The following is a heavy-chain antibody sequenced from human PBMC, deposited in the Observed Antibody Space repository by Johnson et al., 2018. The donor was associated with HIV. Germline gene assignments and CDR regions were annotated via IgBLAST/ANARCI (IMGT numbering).Heavy chain of an antibody. D-gene: IGHD2-21*01. Sequence: QVQLVESGGGVVQPGRSLRLSCIASGFTFSTYGMHWVRQAPGKGLQCVALLSYDGTNKYYSDHVKGRFTISRDNAKPSLYHQMNSLQAEDTAWYYCLVLVVQNARRAFDSWGQGTMVTVSS. J-gene: IGHJ3*02. CDR2: LSYDGTNK. CDR3: LVLVVQNARRAFDS. V-gene: IGHV3-30*03. CDR1: GFTFSTYG.